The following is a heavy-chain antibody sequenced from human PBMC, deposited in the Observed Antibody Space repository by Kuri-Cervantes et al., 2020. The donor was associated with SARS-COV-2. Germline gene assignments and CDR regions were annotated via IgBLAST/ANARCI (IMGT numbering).Heavy chain of an antibody. V-gene: IGHV3-30*18. D-gene: IGHD2-21*01. J-gene: IGHJ4*02. CDR1: GFPFSDYA. CDR3: AKDRVGVQDF. Sequence: GESLKISCAASGFPFSDYAMHWVRQAPGKGLEWVAVISHDGKNKKCIASGKGRFTISRDNSQNTLYLHMKSLRSEDTAMYYCAKDRVGVQDFWGQGTLVTVSS. CDR2: ISHDGKNK.